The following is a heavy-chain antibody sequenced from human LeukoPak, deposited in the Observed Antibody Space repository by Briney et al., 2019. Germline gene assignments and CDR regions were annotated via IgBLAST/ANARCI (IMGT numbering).Heavy chain of an antibody. CDR2: ISSSSSYT. J-gene: IGHJ4*02. D-gene: IGHD3-10*01. V-gene: IGHV3-11*06. CDR3: ARGRLLWFGEWFFDY. CDR1: GFTFSDYY. Sequence: GGSLRLSCAASGFTFSDYYMSWIRQAPGKGLEWVSYISSSSSYTNYADSVKGRFTISRDNAKNSLYLQMNSLRAEDTAVYYCARGRLLWFGEWFFDYWGQGTLVTVPS.